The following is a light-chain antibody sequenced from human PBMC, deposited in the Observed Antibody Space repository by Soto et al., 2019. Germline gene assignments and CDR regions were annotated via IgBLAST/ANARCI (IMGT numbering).Light chain of an antibody. CDR2: AAS. CDR3: LQHFNFSWT. V-gene: IGKV1-6*01. CDR1: RDIGND. Sequence: AIQMTQSPSSLSASVGDRVTITCRASRDIGNDLGWYQQKPGKAPKHLIFAASNLQSGFPSRFSGGGSGTDFTLTISSLQADDFATYYCLQHFNFSWTFGQGTKVETK. J-gene: IGKJ1*01.